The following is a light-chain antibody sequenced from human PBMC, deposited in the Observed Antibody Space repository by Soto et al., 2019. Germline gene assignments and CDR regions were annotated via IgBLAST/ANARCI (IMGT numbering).Light chain of an antibody. V-gene: IGLV1-44*01. CDR2: SNN. Sequence: QSVLTRPPSASGTPGQRVTISCSGSSSNIGSNTVNWYQQLPGTAPKLLIYSNNQRPSGVPDRFSGSKSGTSASLAISGRQSEDEADYYCAAWDDSLNGVVFGGGTKLTVL. J-gene: IGLJ2*01. CDR3: AAWDDSLNGVV. CDR1: SSNIGSNT.